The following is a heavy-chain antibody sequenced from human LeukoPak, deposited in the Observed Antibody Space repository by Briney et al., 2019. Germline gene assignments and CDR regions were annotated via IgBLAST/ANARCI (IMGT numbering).Heavy chain of an antibody. CDR3: ARDGEGGVGHYYDSSGYVYFQH. D-gene: IGHD3-22*01. Sequence: NPGGSLRLSCAASGFTFSSYSMNWVRQAPGKGLEWVSSISSSSSYIYYADSVKGRFTISRDNAKNSLYLQMNSLRAEDTAVYYCARDGEGGVGHYYDSSGYVYFQHWGQGTLVTVSS. J-gene: IGHJ1*01. CDR2: ISSSSSYI. CDR1: GFTFSSYS. V-gene: IGHV3-21*01.